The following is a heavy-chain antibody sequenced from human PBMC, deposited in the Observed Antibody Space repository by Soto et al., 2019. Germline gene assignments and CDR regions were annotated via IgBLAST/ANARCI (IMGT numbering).Heavy chain of an antibody. J-gene: IGHJ3*02. D-gene: IGHD3-10*01. V-gene: IGHV3-21*01. CDR1: GFTFSSYS. CDR2: ISSSSSYI. Sequence: GGSLRLSCAASGFTFSSYSMNWVRQAPGKGLEWVSSISSSSSYIYYADSVKGRFTISRDNAKNSLYLQMNSLRAEDTAVYYCARVLSGDYDAFDIWGQGTMVTVSS. CDR3: ARVLSGDYDAFDI.